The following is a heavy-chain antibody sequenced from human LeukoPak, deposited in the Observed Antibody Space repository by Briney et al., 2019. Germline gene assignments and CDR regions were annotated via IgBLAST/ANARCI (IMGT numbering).Heavy chain of an antibody. CDR3: ARYALYDFWSGSDY. D-gene: IGHD3-3*01. Sequence: PSQTLSLTCTVSGGSISSGGYYWSWIRQPPGKGLEWIGYIYYSGSTYYNPSLKSRVTISVDTSKNQFSLKLSSVTAADTAVYYCARYALYDFWSGSDYWGQGTLVTVSS. CDR2: IYYSGST. J-gene: IGHJ4*02. CDR1: GGSISSGGYY. V-gene: IGHV4-30-4*08.